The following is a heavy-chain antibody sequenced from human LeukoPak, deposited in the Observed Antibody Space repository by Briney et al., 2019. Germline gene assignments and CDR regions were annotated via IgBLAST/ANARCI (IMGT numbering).Heavy chain of an antibody. CDR2: IYYSGST. CDR3: ARDQSLHYYDSSGYYLSEFRYFDY. V-gene: IGHV4-59*01. Sequence: SETLSLTCTVSGGSISSYYWSWIRQPPGKGLEWIGYIYYSGSTNYNPSLKSRVTLSVDTSKNQFSLKLSSVTAADTAVYYCARDQSLHYYDSSGYYLSEFRYFDYWGQGTLVTVSS. CDR1: GGSISSYY. D-gene: IGHD3-22*01. J-gene: IGHJ4*02.